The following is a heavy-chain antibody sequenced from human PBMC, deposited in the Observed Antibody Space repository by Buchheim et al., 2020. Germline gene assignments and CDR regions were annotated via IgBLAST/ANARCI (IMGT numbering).Heavy chain of an antibody. J-gene: IGHJ6*02. Sequence: EVQLVESGGGLVKPGGSLRLSCAASGFTFSSYSMNWVRQAPGKGLEWVSSISSSSSYIYYAYSVTGRFTISRDNAKNSLYLQMNSLRAEDTAVYYCAKDDGDYAYYGMDVWGQGTT. CDR3: AKDDGDYAYYGMDV. CDR2: ISSSSSYI. CDR1: GFTFSSYS. D-gene: IGHD4-17*01. V-gene: IGHV3-21*04.